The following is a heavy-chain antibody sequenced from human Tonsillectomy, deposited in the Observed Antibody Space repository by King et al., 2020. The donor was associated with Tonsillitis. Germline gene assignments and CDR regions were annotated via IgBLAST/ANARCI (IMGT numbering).Heavy chain of an antibody. D-gene: IGHD3-3*01. V-gene: IGHV3-23*04. Sequence: VQLVESGGGLVQPGGSLRLSCAASGFTFSSYAMSWVRQAPGKGLEWVSAISGSGGSTYYADSVKGRFTISRDNSKNTLYLQMNSLRAEDTAVYYCANDFWSGYYTALDAFDILGQGTMVTVSS. J-gene: IGHJ3*02. CDR3: ANDFWSGYYTALDAFDI. CDR2: ISGSGGST. CDR1: GFTFSSYA.